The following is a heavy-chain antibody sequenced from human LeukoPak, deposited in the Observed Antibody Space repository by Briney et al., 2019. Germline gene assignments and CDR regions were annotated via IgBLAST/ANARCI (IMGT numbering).Heavy chain of an antibody. D-gene: IGHD1-26*01. Sequence: GESPKISRKGSGYSFTNYWIGWVRQMPGKGLVCMAIIYPGDSETRYSPSLQGQVIISADKSITTAYLQWSSLKASDIAMYYCARYSGSYSKSFDAWGQGTLVTVSS. CDR3: ARYSGSYSKSFDA. CDR1: GYSFTNYW. V-gene: IGHV5-51*01. CDR2: IYPGDSET. J-gene: IGHJ4*02.